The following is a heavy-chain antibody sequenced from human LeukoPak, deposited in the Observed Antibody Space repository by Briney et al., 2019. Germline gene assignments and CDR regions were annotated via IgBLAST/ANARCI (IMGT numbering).Heavy chain of an antibody. Sequence: PSETLSLTCTVSGGSISSSSYYWGWIRQPPGKGLEWIGSIYYSGSTYYNPSLKSRVTISVDTSKNQFSLKLSSVTAADTAVYYCARDRGSSWSLDAFDIWGQGTMVTVSS. CDR3: ARDRGSSWSLDAFDI. J-gene: IGHJ3*02. D-gene: IGHD6-13*01. CDR2: IYYSGST. CDR1: GGSISSSSYY. V-gene: IGHV4-39*07.